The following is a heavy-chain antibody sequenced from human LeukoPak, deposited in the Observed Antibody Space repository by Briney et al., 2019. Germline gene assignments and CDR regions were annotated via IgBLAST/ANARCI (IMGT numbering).Heavy chain of an antibody. V-gene: IGHV1-2*02. CDR3: ARVPGGGDDAFDI. Sequence: ASVKVSCKTSGYTFTGYYMHWVRQAPGQGLEWMGWINPNSGGTNYAQKFQGRVTMTRDTSISTAYMELRSLRSDDTAVYYCARVPGGGDDAFDIWGQGTMVTVSS. D-gene: IGHD2-21*02. CDR1: GYTFTGYY. J-gene: IGHJ3*02. CDR2: INPNSGGT.